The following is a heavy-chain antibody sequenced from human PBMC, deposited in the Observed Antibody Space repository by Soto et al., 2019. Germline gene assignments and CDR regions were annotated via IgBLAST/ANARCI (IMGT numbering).Heavy chain of an antibody. CDR2: IYPGDSDT. V-gene: IGHV5-51*01. J-gene: IGHJ5*02. CDR1: GYSFTSDW. D-gene: IGHD3-3*01. Sequence: VESLKISCKGSGYSFTSDWISWVRQMRGKGLEWMGSIYPGDSDTRYSPSFQGQVTISADKSISTAYLQWSSLKASDTAMYYCARRSAVLRFLEWPPENRFDPWGQATLVTVSS. CDR3: ARRSAVLRFLEWPPENRFDP.